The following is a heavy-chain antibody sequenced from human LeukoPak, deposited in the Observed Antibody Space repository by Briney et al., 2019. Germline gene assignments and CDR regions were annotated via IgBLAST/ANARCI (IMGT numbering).Heavy chain of an antibody. Sequence: SVKVSCKASGGTFSSYAISWVRQAPGQGLEWMGGIIPIFGTANYAQKFQGRVTITADESTSTAYMELSSLRSEDTAVYYCARAPYDILTGYYLHYFDYWGQGTLVTVSS. D-gene: IGHD3-9*01. CDR3: ARAPYDILTGYYLHYFDY. V-gene: IGHV1-69*13. CDR1: GGTFSSYA. CDR2: IIPIFGTA. J-gene: IGHJ4*02.